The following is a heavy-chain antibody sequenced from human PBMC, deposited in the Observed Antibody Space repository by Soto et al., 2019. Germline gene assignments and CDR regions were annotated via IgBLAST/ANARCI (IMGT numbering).Heavy chain of an antibody. J-gene: IGHJ4*02. Sequence: PSLNRTSRCAAIKSSWSYWGWIRQPPGKGLELIGNIYYSGSTYYNPSLKSRVTISVDTSKNQFSLKLSSVTAADTAVYYCASSEFHWGQGTLVTVSS. CDR2: IYYSGST. D-gene: IGHD2-21*01. CDR3: ASSEFH. CDR1: CAAIKSSWSY. V-gene: IGHV4-39*01.